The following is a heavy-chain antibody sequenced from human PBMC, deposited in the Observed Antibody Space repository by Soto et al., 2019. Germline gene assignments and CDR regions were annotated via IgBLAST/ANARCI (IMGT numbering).Heavy chain of an antibody. CDR3: ARALNDYGDLGWFDP. CDR2: IYTGGRT. Sequence: EVQVVESGGGLVQPGGSLRLSCAASGFTVSSNYMTWVRQAPGKGLEWVSAIYTGGRTYHADSVKGRFSISRDNSKNMLYLQMNSLRAEDTAVYYCARALNDYGDLGWFDPWGQGTLVTVSS. J-gene: IGHJ5*02. D-gene: IGHD4-17*01. V-gene: IGHV3-66*01. CDR1: GFTVSSNY.